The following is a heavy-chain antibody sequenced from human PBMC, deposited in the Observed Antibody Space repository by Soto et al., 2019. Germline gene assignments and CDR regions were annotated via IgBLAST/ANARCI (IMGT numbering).Heavy chain of an antibody. V-gene: IGHV1-18*01. CDR2: ISAYNGNT. CDR3: AREVSALGHDY. J-gene: IGHJ4*02. D-gene: IGHD2-15*01. Sequence: GASVKVSCTASGYTFTSYGMSWVRQAPGQGLEWMGWISAYNGNTNYAQKLQGRVTMTTDTSTSTAYMELSSLRSEDTAVYYCAREVSALGHDYWGQGTLVTVSS. CDR1: GYTFTSYG.